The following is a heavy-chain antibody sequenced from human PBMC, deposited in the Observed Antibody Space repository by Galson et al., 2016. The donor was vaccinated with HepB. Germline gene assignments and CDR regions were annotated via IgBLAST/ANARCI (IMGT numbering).Heavy chain of an antibody. CDR2: ISYSGYT. CDR1: GGSITNYF. CDR3: ARRWSGVDY. D-gene: IGHD1-26*01. Sequence: ETLSLTCTVSGGSITNYFWTWIRQSPGERLEWIGNISYSGYTSYNPSLKGRVTISRDTSKNQFSLELTSVTAADTAVYYCARRWSGVDYWGQGTLVAVPS. J-gene: IGHJ4*02. V-gene: IGHV4-59*08.